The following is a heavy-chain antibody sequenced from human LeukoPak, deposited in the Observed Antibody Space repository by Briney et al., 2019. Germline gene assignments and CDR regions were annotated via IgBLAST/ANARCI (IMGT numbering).Heavy chain of an antibody. CDR2: ISSSGSTI. J-gene: IGHJ4*02. V-gene: IGHV3-11*01. CDR3: ARAGPIAAAATTY. D-gene: IGHD6-13*01. CDR1: GFTFSDYY. Sequence: PGGSLRLSCAASGFTFSDYYMSWIRQAPGKGLEWVSYISSSGSTIYYADSVEGRFTISRDNAKNSLYLQMNSLRAEDTAVYYCARAGPIAAAATTYRGQGTLVTVSS.